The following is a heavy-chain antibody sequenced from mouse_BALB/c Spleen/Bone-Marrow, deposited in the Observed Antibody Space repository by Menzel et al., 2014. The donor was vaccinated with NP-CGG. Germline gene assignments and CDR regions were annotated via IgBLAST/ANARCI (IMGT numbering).Heavy chain of an antibody. CDR2: INPDSSMI. J-gene: IGHJ2*01. CDR1: GFDFSRYW. V-gene: IGHV4-1*02. CDR3: ARPGTWGYFDY. D-gene: IGHD4-1*01. Sequence: EVKLVESGGGLVQPGGSLKLSCAASGFDFSRYWMSWVRQAPGKGLEWIGEINPDSSMINYTPSLKDKFIISRDNAKNTLYLQMSKVRSEDTALYYCARPGTWGYFDYWGQGTTLTVSS.